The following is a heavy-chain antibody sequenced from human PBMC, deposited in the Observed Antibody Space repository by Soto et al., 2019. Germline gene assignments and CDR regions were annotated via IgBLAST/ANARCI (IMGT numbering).Heavy chain of an antibody. V-gene: IGHV3-33*06. CDR2: IWYDGSNK. J-gene: IGHJ1*01. CDR1: GFTFSSYG. CDR3: AKGGSGHKLKYFQH. Sequence: GGSLRLSCAASGFTFSSYGMHWVRQAPGKGLEWVAVIWYDGSNKYYADSVKGRFTISRDNSKNTLYLQMNSLRAEDTAVYYCAKGGSGHKLKYFQHWGQGT. D-gene: IGHD2-15*01.